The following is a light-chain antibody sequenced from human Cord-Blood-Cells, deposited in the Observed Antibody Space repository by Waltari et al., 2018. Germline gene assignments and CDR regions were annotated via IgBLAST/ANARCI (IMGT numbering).Light chain of an antibody. CDR1: QSVSSN. J-gene: IGKJ2*01. CDR3: QQYNNWPPYT. CDR2: GAS. V-gene: IGKV3-15*01. Sequence: EIVMTQFLAPLSVSPAERATLSCRASQSVSSNLAWYQQKPGQAPRLLIYGASTRATGIPARFSGSGSGTEFTLTISSLQSEDFAVYYCQQYNNWPPYTFGQGTKVEIK.